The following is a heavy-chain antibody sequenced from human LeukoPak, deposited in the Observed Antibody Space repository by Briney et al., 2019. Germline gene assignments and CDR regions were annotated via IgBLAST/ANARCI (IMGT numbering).Heavy chain of an antibody. CDR3: ARGGRLYGLDV. J-gene: IGHJ6*02. CDR2: ISGGASAT. Sequence: PGGSLRLSCAASGFTFSSNAMSWARQAPGKGLEWVSTISGGASATFFADSVKGRFTFSRDYSKNTLFLQMNSLRAEDTAVYYCARGGRLYGLDVWGQGTTVTVSS. V-gene: IGHV3-23*01. D-gene: IGHD3-16*01. CDR1: GFTFSSNA.